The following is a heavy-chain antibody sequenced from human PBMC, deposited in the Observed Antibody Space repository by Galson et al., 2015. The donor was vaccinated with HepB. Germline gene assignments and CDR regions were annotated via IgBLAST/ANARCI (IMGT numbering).Heavy chain of an antibody. Sequence: SLRLSCAASGFTFSSYGMHWVRQAPGKGLEWVAVIWYDGSNKYYADSVKGRFTISRDNSKNTLYLQMNSLRAEDTAVYYCARTHGDYQYYYYYYMDVWGKGTTVTVSS. J-gene: IGHJ6*03. CDR3: ARTHGDYQYYYYYYMDV. CDR2: IWYDGSNK. V-gene: IGHV3-33*01. D-gene: IGHD4-17*01. CDR1: GFTFSSYG.